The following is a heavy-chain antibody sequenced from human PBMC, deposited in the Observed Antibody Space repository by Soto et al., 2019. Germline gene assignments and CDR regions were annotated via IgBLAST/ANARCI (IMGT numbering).Heavy chain of an antibody. J-gene: IGHJ4*02. V-gene: IGHV1-3*01. CDR2: INAGNGNT. D-gene: IGHD3-22*01. CDR3: ARFVSSGYYSHLSFDY. Sequence: ASVKVSCKASGYTFTSYAMHWVRQAPGQRLEWMGWINAGNGNTKYSQKFQGRVTITRDTSASTAYMELSSLRSEDTAVYYCARFVSSGYYSHLSFDYWGQGSLVPVSS. CDR1: GYTFTSYA.